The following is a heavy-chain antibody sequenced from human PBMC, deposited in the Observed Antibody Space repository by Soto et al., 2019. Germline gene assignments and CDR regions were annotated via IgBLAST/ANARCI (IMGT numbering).Heavy chain of an antibody. J-gene: IGHJ4*02. CDR2: IIPIFGTA. CDR1: RGTFSSYA. V-gene: IGHV1-69*06. Sequence: SVKVSCKASRGTFSSYAISWVRQAPGQGLEWMGGIIPIFGTANYAQKFQGRVTITADKSTSTDYMVLGSLRSEDTAVYYCARNDIVTTSHYFECWGQGPLVTVPS. CDR3: ARNDIVTTSHYFEC. D-gene: IGHD5-12*01.